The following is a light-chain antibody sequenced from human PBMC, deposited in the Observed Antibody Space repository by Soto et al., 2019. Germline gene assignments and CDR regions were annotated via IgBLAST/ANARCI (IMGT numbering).Light chain of an antibody. V-gene: IGLV8-61*01. CDR2: STN. CDR3: VVYMSGFWV. J-gene: IGLJ3*02. CDR1: SGSVSTSYY. Sequence: QTVVTQEPSFSVSPGGTVTLTCGLTSGSVSTSYYPSWYQQTPGQAPRTLIYSTNTRSSGVPDRFSGSILGNKAALTITGAQADDESDYYCVVYMSGFWVFGRGTKLTVL.